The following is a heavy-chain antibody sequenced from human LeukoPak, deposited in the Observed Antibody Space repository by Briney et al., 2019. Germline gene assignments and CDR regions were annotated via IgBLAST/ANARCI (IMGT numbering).Heavy chain of an antibody. CDR3: ARGRDYSDY. CDR2: IYYSGYS. CDR1: GGSLSSGGSY. J-gene: IGHJ4*02. Sequence: SETLSLTCTVSGGSLSSGGSYLSWIRQHPGKGLEWIGYIYYSGYSYYNPSLKSRLTMSGDTSKNQFTLKLSCVTAADTAVYYCARGRDYSDYWGQGTLVTVSS. V-gene: IGHV4-31*03.